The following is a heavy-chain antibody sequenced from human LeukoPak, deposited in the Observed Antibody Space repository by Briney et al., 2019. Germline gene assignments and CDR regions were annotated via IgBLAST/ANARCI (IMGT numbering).Heavy chain of an antibody. Sequence: SETLSLTCTVSGGSISAYYWSWIRQPPGKGLEWIGYINYSGNTNYNPSLKSRVTISVDTSKNQFSLKLTSVTAADTAVYYCAGDTSAYWYYYWGQGTLVTVSS. CDR3: AGDTSAYWYYY. J-gene: IGHJ4*02. CDR1: GGSISAYY. CDR2: INYSGNT. D-gene: IGHD3-22*01. V-gene: IGHV4-59*12.